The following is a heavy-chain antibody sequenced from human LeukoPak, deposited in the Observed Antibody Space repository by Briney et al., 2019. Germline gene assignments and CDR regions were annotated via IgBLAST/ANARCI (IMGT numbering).Heavy chain of an antibody. D-gene: IGHD3-22*01. J-gene: IGHJ5*02. CDR1: GYTVSSNY. Sequence: GGSLRLSCAASGYTVSSNYMSWVRQAPGKGLEWVSVIYSGGSTYYADSVKGRFTISRDNSKNTLYLQMNSLRAEDTAVYYCARASPHYYDSSGYHNWFDPWGQGTLVTVSS. CDR2: IYSGGST. V-gene: IGHV3-53*01. CDR3: ARASPHYYDSSGYHNWFDP.